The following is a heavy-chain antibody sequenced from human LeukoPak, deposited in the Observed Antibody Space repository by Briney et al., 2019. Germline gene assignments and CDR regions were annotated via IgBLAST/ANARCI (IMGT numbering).Heavy chain of an antibody. D-gene: IGHD2-21*02. CDR2: IRYDGSNK. CDR1: GFTFSSYG. Sequence: GGTLRLSCAASGFTFSSYGMHWVRQAPGKGLEWVAFIRYDGSNKYYADSVKGRFTISRDNSKNTLYLQMNSLRAEDTAVYYCARETLGVTAFDIWGQGTMVTVSS. J-gene: IGHJ3*02. V-gene: IGHV3-30*02. CDR3: ARETLGVTAFDI.